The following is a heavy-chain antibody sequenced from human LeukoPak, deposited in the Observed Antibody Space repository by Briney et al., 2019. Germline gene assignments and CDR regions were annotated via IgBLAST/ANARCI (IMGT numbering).Heavy chain of an antibody. D-gene: IGHD3-22*01. V-gene: IGHV1-69*01. CDR2: IIPIFGTA. Sequence: GASVKVSCKASGGTFSSYAISWVRQAPGQGLEWMGGIIPIFGTANYAQKFQGRVTITADESTSTAYMELSSLRSEDTAVYYCARDLGIVDAFDIWGQGTMVTVSS. CDR3: ARDLGIVDAFDI. CDR1: GGTFSSYA. J-gene: IGHJ3*02.